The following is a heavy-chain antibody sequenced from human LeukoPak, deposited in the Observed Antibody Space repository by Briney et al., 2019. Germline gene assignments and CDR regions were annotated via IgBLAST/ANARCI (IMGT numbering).Heavy chain of an antibody. V-gene: IGHV4-61*02. CDR2: IYTSGST. CDR3: ARDRFDYGDYYYYYMDV. Sequence: SETLSLTCTVSGGSISSGSYYWSWIRQPAGKGLEWIGRIYTSGSTNYNPSLKSRVTISVDTSKNQFPLKLSSVTAADTAVYYCARDRFDYGDYYYYYMDVWGKGTTVTVSS. J-gene: IGHJ6*03. D-gene: IGHD4-17*01. CDR1: GGSISSGSYY.